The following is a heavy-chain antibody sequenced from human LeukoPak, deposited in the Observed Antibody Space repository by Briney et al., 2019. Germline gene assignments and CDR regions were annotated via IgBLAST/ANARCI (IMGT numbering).Heavy chain of an antibody. Sequence: SETLSLTCTVSGGSIRSYYWSWIRQPPGKGLEWIGYIYYSGSTNYNPSLKSRVTISVDTSKTQFSLKLSSVTAADTAVYYCARDRGRYYYMDVWGKGTTVTVSS. CDR1: GGSIRSYY. V-gene: IGHV4-59*01. CDR3: ARDRGRYYYMDV. J-gene: IGHJ6*03. CDR2: IYYSGST. D-gene: IGHD3-10*01.